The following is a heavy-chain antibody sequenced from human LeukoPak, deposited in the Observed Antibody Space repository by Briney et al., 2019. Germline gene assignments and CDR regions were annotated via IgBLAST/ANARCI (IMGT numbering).Heavy chain of an antibody. CDR2: ISSSSSYI. J-gene: IGHJ4*02. Sequence: GGSLRLSCAASGFTFSSYSMNWVRQAPGKGLEWVSSISSSSSYIYYADSVKGRFTISRDSAKNSLYLQMNSLRAEDTAVYYCAREQSRTGDLGYWGQGTLVTVSS. V-gene: IGHV3-21*01. CDR3: AREQSRTGDLGY. CDR1: GFTFSSYS. D-gene: IGHD7-27*01.